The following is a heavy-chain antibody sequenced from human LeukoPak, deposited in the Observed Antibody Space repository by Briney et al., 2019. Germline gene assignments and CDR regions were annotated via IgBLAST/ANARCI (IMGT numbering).Heavy chain of an antibody. CDR2: MSSGGSTI. J-gene: IGHJ3*02. V-gene: IGHV3-11*01. CDR1: RFTFSDYY. Sequence: PGGSLSLSCAASRFTFSDYYMSWVRQAPGKGLAWVSYMSSGGSTISYADSVKGRFTISRDNAENSLYLQMNSLRVEDTAVYYCARVLRGGNSGYTFDIWGQGTMVTVSS. D-gene: IGHD4-23*01. CDR3: ARVLRGGNSGYTFDI.